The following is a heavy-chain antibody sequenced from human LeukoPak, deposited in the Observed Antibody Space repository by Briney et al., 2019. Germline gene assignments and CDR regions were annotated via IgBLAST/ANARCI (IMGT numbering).Heavy chain of an antibody. CDR3: ARTYDFWSGYPNMDV. J-gene: IGHJ6*03. Sequence: YWSWIRQPPGKGLEWMGIIYPGDSDTRYSPSFQGQVTISADKSISTAYLQWSSLKASDTAMYYCARTYDFWSGYPNMDVWGKGTTVTVSS. D-gene: IGHD3-3*01. CDR2: IYPGDSDT. CDR1: YW. V-gene: IGHV5-51*01.